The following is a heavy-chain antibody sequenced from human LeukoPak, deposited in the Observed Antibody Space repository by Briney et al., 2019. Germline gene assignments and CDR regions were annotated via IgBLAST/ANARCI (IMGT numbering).Heavy chain of an antibody. D-gene: IGHD5-24*01. CDR3: ARDVRRDGYAVS. J-gene: IGHJ4*02. CDR2: IDHSGST. CDR1: GYSISSGYY. Sequence: SETLSLTCTVSGYSISSGYYWGWIRQPPGKGLEWTGSIDHSGSTYYNPSLKSRVTISVDTSKNQFSLKLSSVTAADTAVYYCARDVRRDGYAVSWGQGTLVTVSS. V-gene: IGHV4-38-2*02.